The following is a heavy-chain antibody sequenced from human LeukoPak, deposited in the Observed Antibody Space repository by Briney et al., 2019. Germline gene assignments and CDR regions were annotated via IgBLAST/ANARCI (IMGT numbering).Heavy chain of an antibody. Sequence: PRRSLRLSRAASGFNFYDYAIHWVRQPSGKGLEWVSGISWNSANIGYADSVKGRFTISRDNAKNSLYLQMNSLRDEDSAFYYCATVAGSSLSRNYFDPWGQGTLVTVSS. CDR3: ATVAGSSLSRNYFDP. V-gene: IGHV3-9*01. D-gene: IGHD6-6*01. J-gene: IGHJ5*02. CDR2: ISWNSANI. CDR1: GFNFYDYA.